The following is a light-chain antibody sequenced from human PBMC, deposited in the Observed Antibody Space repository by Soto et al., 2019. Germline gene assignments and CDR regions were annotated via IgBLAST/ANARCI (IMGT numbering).Light chain of an antibody. CDR1: SSNIGAGYD. Sequence: QSVLTQPPSASETPGQRVTISCSGSSSNIGAGYDVHWYQQLPGTAPKLLIYGNSNRPSGVPDRFSGSKSGTSASLAITGLQAEDEADYYCQSYDSSLSGGVFGGGTKLTVL. CDR2: GNS. J-gene: IGLJ3*02. V-gene: IGLV1-40*01. CDR3: QSYDSSLSGGV.